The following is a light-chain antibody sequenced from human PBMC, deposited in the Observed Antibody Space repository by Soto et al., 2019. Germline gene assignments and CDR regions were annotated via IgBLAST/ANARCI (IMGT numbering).Light chain of an antibody. CDR1: SSDVGNYNF. Sequence: QSALTQPASVSGSPGQSIAISCTGTSSDVGNYNFVSWYQQHPGKAPKLMIYDVSNRPSGISNRFSGSKSGNTASLTISGLQAEDEADYYCCSYTTSSTYVFGTETKVTVL. CDR3: CSYTTSSTYV. CDR2: DVS. V-gene: IGLV2-14*03. J-gene: IGLJ1*01.